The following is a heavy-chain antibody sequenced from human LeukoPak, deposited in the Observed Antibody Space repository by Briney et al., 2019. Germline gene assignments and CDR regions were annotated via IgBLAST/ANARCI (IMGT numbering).Heavy chain of an antibody. CDR2: IYYSGST. V-gene: IGHV4-59*12. D-gene: IGHD2-8*01. CDR1: GGSISSYY. Sequence: SETLSLTCTVSGGSISSYYWSWIRQPPGKGLEWIGSIYYSGSTYYNPSLKSRVTISVDTSKNQFSLKLSSVTAADTAVYYCAREDVAYGYFDYWGQGTLVTVSS. J-gene: IGHJ4*02. CDR3: AREDVAYGYFDY.